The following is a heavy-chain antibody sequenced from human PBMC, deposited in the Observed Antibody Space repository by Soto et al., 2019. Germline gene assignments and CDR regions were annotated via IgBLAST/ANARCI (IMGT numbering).Heavy chain of an antibody. J-gene: IGHJ6*02. D-gene: IGHD6-6*01. Sequence: PGGSLRLSCAASGFTFSSYWMHWVRQAPGKGLVWVSRINSDGSSTSYADSVKGRFTISRDNAKNTLYLQMNSLRAEDTAVYYCAREPRVRGYSSSSSPRIENYGMDVWGQGTTVTVSS. CDR2: INSDGSST. CDR1: GFTFSSYW. CDR3: AREPRVRGYSSSSSPRIENYGMDV. V-gene: IGHV3-74*01.